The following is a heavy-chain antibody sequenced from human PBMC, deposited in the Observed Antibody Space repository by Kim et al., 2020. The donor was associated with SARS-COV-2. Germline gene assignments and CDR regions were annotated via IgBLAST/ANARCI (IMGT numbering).Heavy chain of an antibody. Sequence: GGTNYAQKFQGGVTMARETSISTAYMELSRLRSDDTAVYYCAHHGRGMDVWGQGTTVTVSS. J-gene: IGHJ6*02. V-gene: IGHV1-2*02. CDR2: GGT. CDR3: AHHGRGMDV.